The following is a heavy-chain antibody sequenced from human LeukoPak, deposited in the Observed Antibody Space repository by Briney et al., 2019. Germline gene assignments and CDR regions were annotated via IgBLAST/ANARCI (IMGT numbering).Heavy chain of an antibody. J-gene: IGHJ6*03. Sequence: PGGSLRLSCAASRFTFSSYSMNWVRQAPGKGLEWVSSISSSSSYIYYADSVKGRFTISRDNAKNSLYLQMNSLRSEDTAVYYCARDGEVLRYFDHGIPHYYYYMDVWGKGTTVTVSS. CDR3: ARDGEVLRYFDHGIPHYYYYMDV. D-gene: IGHD3-9*01. V-gene: IGHV3-21*04. CDR2: ISSSSSYI. CDR1: RFTFSSYS.